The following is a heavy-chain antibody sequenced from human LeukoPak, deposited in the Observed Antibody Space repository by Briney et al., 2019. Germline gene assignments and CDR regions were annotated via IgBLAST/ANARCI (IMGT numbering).Heavy chain of an antibody. Sequence: GGSLRLSCAASGFTFSSYGMHWVRQAPGKGPEWVAVIWYDGSNKYYADSVKGRFTISRDNSKNTLYLQMNSLRAEDTAVYYCARDTGKYGMDVWGQGTTVTVSS. J-gene: IGHJ6*02. V-gene: IGHV3-33*01. D-gene: IGHD1-14*01. CDR3: ARDTGKYGMDV. CDR1: GFTFSSYG. CDR2: IWYDGSNK.